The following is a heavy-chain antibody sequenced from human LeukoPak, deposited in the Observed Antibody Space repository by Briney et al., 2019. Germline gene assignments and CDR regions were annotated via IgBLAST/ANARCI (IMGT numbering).Heavy chain of an antibody. CDR3: VRDVWGDRDGFFEY. CDR1: GFTFSSYW. V-gene: IGHV3-74*01. J-gene: IGHJ4*02. Sequence: WGSLRQPRAASGFTFSSYWMHWVRQAPGKGLLWVSRINIDGRSTSYAPSVTGRFTMSRDNAKNTVYLLMNSLRAEDTAVYYCVRDVWGDRDGFFEYWGQGSLVTVSS. D-gene: IGHD2-21*01. CDR2: INIDGRST.